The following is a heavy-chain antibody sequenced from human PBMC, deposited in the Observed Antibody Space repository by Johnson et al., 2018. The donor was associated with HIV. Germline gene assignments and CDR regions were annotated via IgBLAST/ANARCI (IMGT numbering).Heavy chain of an antibody. CDR3: ARDGRDLVTRGGFDV. CDR2: IRYDGSNK. D-gene: IGHD5-18*01. J-gene: IGHJ3*01. V-gene: IGHV3-30*02. Sequence: VQLVESGGGVVQPGGSLRLSCVASGFTFSSYGMHWVRQAPGKGLEWVAFIRYDGSNKYYADSVKGRFTISRDNSKNTLYLQMNSLRAEDTAVYYCARDGRDLVTRGGFDVWGPGTVVTVSS. CDR1: GFTFSSYG.